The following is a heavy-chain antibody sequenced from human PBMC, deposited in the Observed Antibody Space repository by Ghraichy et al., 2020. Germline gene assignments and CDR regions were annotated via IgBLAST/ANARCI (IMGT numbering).Heavy chain of an antibody. V-gene: IGHV1-2*02. D-gene: IGHD3-22*01. CDR1: GYTFSNYY. J-gene: IGHJ4*02. CDR3: ARHRVRPTYYHDTSASDY. CDR2: INPKSGDT. Sequence: ASVKVSCKTSGYTFSNYYIHWVRQAPGQGLEWMGWINPKSGDTNYAQKFQGRVTMTRDTSISTAYMELRRLRFDDTAVYYCARHRVRPTYYHDTSASDYWGQGTLVTVSP.